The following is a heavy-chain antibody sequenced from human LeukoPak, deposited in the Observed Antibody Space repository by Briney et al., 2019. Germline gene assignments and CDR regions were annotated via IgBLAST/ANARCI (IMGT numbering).Heavy chain of an antibody. CDR2: IWYDGSNE. CDR1: GFTFSSYG. CDR3: AKDWGLRFLEWAFDY. V-gene: IGHV3-33*06. J-gene: IGHJ4*02. D-gene: IGHD3-3*01. Sequence: GSLRLSCAASGFTFSSYGMHWVRQAPGKGLEWVAVIWYDGSNEYYADSVKGRFTISRDNSKNTLYLQMNSLRAEDTAVYYCAKDWGLRFLEWAFDYWGQGTLVTVSS.